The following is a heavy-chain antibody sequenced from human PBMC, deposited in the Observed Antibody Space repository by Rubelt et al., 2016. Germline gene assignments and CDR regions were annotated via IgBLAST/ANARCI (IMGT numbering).Heavy chain of an antibody. D-gene: IGHD2-8*01. J-gene: IGHJ4*02. V-gene: IGHV4-34*01. CDR1: GGSFNDYY. CDR3: ARGILYCTDGVCYNHFDY. CDR2: IDHSGST. Sequence: QVQLQESGPGLLKPSETLSLTRAVYGGSFNDYYWSWIRQPPGKGLEWIGEIDHSGSTNYNPSLKSRVTISVDTAKNQFSLKLRSVTAADTAVFYCARGILYCTDGVCYNHFDYWGQGTLVTVSS.